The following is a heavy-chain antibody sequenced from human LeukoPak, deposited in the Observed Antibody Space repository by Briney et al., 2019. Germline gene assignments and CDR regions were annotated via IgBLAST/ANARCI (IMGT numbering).Heavy chain of an antibody. Sequence: SETLSLTCTVSGGSISSCSYYWGWIRQPPGKGLEWIGSIYYSGSTNYNPSLKSRVTISVDTSKSQFSLKVSSVTPADTAVYYCAKGGYDLGYFDYWGQGTLVTVSS. CDR1: GGSISSCSYY. CDR2: IYYSGST. CDR3: AKGGYDLGYFDY. D-gene: IGHD5-12*01. V-gene: IGHV4-39*07. J-gene: IGHJ4*02.